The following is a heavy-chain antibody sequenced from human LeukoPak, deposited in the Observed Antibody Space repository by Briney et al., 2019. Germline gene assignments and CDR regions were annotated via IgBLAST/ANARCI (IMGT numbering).Heavy chain of an antibody. CDR2: IYHSGST. J-gene: IGHJ1*01. CDR3: ARVPGNAEYFQH. Sequence: SETLSLTCTVSGYSISSGYYWGWIRQPPGKGLEWIGSIYHSGSTYYNPSLKSRVTISVDTSKNQFSLKLSSVTAADTAVYYCARVPGNAEYFQHWGQGTLVTASS. D-gene: IGHD1-1*01. CDR1: GYSISSGYY. V-gene: IGHV4-38-2*02.